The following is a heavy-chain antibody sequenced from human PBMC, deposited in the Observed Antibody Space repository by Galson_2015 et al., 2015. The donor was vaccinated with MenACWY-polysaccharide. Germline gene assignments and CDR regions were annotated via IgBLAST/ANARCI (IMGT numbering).Heavy chain of an antibody. J-gene: IGHJ3*02. V-gene: IGHV3-11*01. Sequence: SLRLSCAVSGFTFRDFYMSWVRQAPGRGLEWVSYITSSGETIYYADSVRGRFTISRDNAKNSVYLQMNTLRVEDTAIYYCALQRDTSIVVGAFDIWGQGTMVTVSP. D-gene: IGHD3-3*01. CDR3: ALQRDTSIVVGAFDI. CDR1: GFTFRDFY. CDR2: ITSSGETI.